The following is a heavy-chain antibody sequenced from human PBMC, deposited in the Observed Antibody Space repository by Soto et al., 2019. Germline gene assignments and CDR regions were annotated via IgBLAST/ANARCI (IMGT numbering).Heavy chain of an antibody. D-gene: IGHD3-10*01. CDR1: GYSFTSYW. V-gene: IGHV5-10-1*01. CDR2: IDPSDSYT. CDR3: ARHQATMDPDAFDI. J-gene: IGHJ3*02. Sequence: PGESLKISCKGSGYSFTSYWISWVRQMPGKGLEWMGRIDPSDSYTNYSPSFQGHVTISADKSISTAYLQWSSLKASDIAMYYCARHQATMDPDAFDIWSQGTMVTVSS.